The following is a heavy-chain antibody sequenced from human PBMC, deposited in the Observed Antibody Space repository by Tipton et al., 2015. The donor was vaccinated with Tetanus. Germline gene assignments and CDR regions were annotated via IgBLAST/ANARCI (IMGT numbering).Heavy chain of an antibody. CDR1: GFTVSSNY. J-gene: IGHJ4*02. Sequence: SLRLSCAASGFTVSSNYMSWVRQAPGKGLEWVSVIYSGGSTYYADSVKGRFTISRDNSKNTLYLQMNSLRAEDTAVYYCARGATYSSSSYFDYWGQGTLVTVSS. D-gene: IGHD6-6*01. CDR3: ARGATYSSSSYFDY. CDR2: IYSGGST. V-gene: IGHV3-53*01.